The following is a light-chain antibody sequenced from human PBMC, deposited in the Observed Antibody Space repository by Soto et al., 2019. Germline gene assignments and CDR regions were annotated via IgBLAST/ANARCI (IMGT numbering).Light chain of an antibody. V-gene: IGLV2-14*03. CDR1: SSDVGGSNY. CDR3: GSYSSSSTLYV. CDR2: DVS. Sequence: QSALTQPASVSGSPGQSITISCTGTSSDVGGSNYVSWYRQHPGKAPKLMIYDVSNRPSGVSNRFSGSKSGNTASLTISGLQAEDEADYYCGSYSSSSTLYVFGTGTKVTVL. J-gene: IGLJ1*01.